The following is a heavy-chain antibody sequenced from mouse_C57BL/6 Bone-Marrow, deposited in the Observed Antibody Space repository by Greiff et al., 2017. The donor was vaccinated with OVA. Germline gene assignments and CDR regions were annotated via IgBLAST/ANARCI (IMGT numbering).Heavy chain of an antibody. D-gene: IGHD4-1*01. CDR1: GYTFTSYW. J-gene: IGHJ4*01. Sequence: QVQLQQPGAELVKPGASVKMSCKASGYTFTSYWITWVKQRPGQGLEWIGDIYPGSGSTNYNEKFKSKATLTVDTSSSTAYMQLSSLTSEDSAVYYFARSFYLWDPYYAMAYWGQGTSVTVSS. V-gene: IGHV1-55*01. CDR2: IYPGSGST. CDR3: ARSFYLWDPYYAMAY.